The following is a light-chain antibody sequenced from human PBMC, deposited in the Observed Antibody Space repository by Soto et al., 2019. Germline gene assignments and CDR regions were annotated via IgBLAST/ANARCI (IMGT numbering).Light chain of an antibody. CDR1: SSNIGSNT. Sequence: QSVLTQPPSASGTPGQRVTISCSGRSSNIGSNTVNWYQQLPGTAPKLLIYSNNQRPSGVPDRFSGSKSGTSASLAISGLQSKDEADYYCAAWDDSLNGHVVFGGGTKLTVL. CDR2: SNN. CDR3: AAWDDSLNGHVV. J-gene: IGLJ2*01. V-gene: IGLV1-44*01.